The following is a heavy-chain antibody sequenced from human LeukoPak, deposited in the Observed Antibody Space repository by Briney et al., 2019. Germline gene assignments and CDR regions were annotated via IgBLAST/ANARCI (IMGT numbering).Heavy chain of an antibody. V-gene: IGHV3-23*01. D-gene: IGHD3-22*01. CDR3: AKILDDSSRGYADY. CDR2: ISGSGVSI. J-gene: IGHJ4*02. Sequence: QSGGSLRLSCAASGFTFSNYAMSWVRQAPGKRLEWVSTISGSGVSIYYADSMKGRFTISRDNSKSTLYLQMNSLRAEDTAVYYCAKILDDSSRGYADYWGQGTLVTVSS. CDR1: GFTFSNYA.